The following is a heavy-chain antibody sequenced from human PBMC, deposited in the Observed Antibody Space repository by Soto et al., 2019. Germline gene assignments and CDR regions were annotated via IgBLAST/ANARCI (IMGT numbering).Heavy chain of an antibody. CDR1: GYTFNSYD. D-gene: IGHD2-15*01. CDR3: ARSCSGGNCNGGRKLDS. CDR2: MNPNSGNT. V-gene: IGHV1-8*01. Sequence: QVQLVQSGAEVKKPGASVKVSCKASGYTFNSYDINWVRQATGQGLEWMGWMNPNSGNTGYAQKFQGRVIMTRNTSRTTDYMELSSLRSEDTALYYCARSCSGGNCNGGRKLDSWGQGTLVTVSS. J-gene: IGHJ4*02.